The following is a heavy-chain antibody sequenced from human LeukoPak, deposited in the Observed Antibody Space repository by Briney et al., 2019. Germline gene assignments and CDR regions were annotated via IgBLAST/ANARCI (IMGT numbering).Heavy chain of an antibody. Sequence: GGSLRLSCAASGFTFSSYGMHWVRQAPGKGLEWVAVMWYDGGNKYYADSVKGRFTISRDNSKNTLNLQMNSLRAEDTAVHYCARDRGSYRNFDWFDPWGQGTLVTVSS. CDR3: ARDRGSYRNFDWFDP. V-gene: IGHV3-33*01. J-gene: IGHJ5*02. D-gene: IGHD1-26*01. CDR2: MWYDGGNK. CDR1: GFTFSSYG.